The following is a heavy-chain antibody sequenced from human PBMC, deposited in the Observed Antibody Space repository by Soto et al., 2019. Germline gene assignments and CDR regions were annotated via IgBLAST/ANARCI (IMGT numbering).Heavy chain of an antibody. Sequence: QLQLQESGSGLVKPSQTLSLTCAVSGGSISSGGYSWSWIRQPPGKGLEWIGYIYHSGSTYYNPSLKCRVTISVDRSKTQTTLKLSSVTAADTAVYYYAGGIAPRRLGCWGQGTLGNVSS. J-gene: IGHJ4*02. V-gene: IGHV4-30-2*01. CDR3: AGGIAPRRLGC. CDR1: GGSISSGGYS. CDR2: IYHSGST. D-gene: IGHD6-6*01.